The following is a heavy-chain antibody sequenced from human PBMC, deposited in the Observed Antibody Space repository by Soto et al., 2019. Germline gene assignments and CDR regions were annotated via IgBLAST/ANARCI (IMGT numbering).Heavy chain of an antibody. CDR2: MNPNSGNT. CDR1: GYTFTSYD. V-gene: IGHV1-8*01. J-gene: IGHJ6*04. CDR3: ASASPEDVFWIVFSFYSYYCDSNDF. Sequence: ASVKVSCKASGYTFTSYDINWVRQATGQGLEWMGWMNPNSGNTGYAQKFQGRVTMTRNTSISTAYMELSSLRSEDTAVYYCASASPEDVFWIVFSFYSYYCDSNDFWARGTTDTVSA. D-gene: IGHD3-3*01.